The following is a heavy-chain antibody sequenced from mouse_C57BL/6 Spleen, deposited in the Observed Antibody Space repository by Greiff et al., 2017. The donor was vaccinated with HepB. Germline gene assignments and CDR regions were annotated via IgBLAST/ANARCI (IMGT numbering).Heavy chain of an antibody. Sequence: QVQLQQPGTELVKPGASVKLSCKASGYTFTSDWMHWVKQRPGQGLEWIGNINPSNGGTKYKEKFKSKATLTVDKSSSTAYMQLSSLTSEDSAVYYCAREGNYGYESPGFAYWGQGTLVTVSA. CDR2: INPSNGGT. CDR1: GYTFTSDW. CDR3: AREGNYGYESPGFAY. V-gene: IGHV1-53*01. D-gene: IGHD2-2*01. J-gene: IGHJ3*01.